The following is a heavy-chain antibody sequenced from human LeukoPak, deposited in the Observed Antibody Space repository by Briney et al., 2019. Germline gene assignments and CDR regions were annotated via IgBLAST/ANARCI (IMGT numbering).Heavy chain of an antibody. J-gene: IGHJ4*02. CDR1: GYTFTAYY. CDR2: IIPIFGTA. D-gene: IGHD3-22*01. V-gene: IGHV1-69*06. Sequence: ASVKVSCKASGYTFTAYYMHWVRQAPGQGLEWMGGIIPIFGTANYAQKFQGRVTITADKSTSTAYMELSSLRSEDTAVYYCASWDSSGYFSDYWGQGTLVTVSS. CDR3: ASWDSSGYFSDY.